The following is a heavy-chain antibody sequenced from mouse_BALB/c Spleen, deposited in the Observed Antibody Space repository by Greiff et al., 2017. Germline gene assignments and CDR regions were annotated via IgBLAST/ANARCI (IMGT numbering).Heavy chain of an antibody. V-gene: IGHV7-3*02. CDR3: ARDLGWFAY. CDR1: GFTFTGYY. Sequence: EVKLVESGGGLVQPGGSLRLSCATSGFTFTGYYMSWVRQPPGKALEWLGFIRNKANGYTTEYSASVKGRFTISRDNSQSILYLHMNTLSAEDSATYYCARDLGWFAYWGQGTLVTVSA. D-gene: IGHD3-3*01. J-gene: IGHJ3*01. CDR2: IRNKANGYTT.